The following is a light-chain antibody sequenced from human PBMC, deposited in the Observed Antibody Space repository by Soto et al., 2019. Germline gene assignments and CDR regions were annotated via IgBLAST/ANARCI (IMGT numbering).Light chain of an antibody. CDR2: AAC. CDR3: QQTYITPPWT. V-gene: IGKV1-39*01. CDR1: QSISRF. Sequence: DIQMTQSPSSLSAYVGDRVTITCRSSQSISRFLNWYQQKSGKPPQLLIYAACSLQSGVPSRFSGSGSGTDFTLTISSLQPEDFATYYCQQTYITPPWTFGQGSKVEIK. J-gene: IGKJ1*01.